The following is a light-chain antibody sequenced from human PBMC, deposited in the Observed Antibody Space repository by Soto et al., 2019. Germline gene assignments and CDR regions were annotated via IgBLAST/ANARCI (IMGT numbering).Light chain of an antibody. CDR2: GIS. Sequence: EVVLTQSPGTLSLSPGERAALSCRASQSLTYNYLAWFQQKPGQAPRLLIYGISNRATGIPDRFSGSRSGTDFTLTISRLEPEDFAVYYCQRYGSSPPWTFGQGTKVEIK. V-gene: IGKV3-20*01. J-gene: IGKJ1*01. CDR1: QSLTYNY. CDR3: QRYGSSPPWT.